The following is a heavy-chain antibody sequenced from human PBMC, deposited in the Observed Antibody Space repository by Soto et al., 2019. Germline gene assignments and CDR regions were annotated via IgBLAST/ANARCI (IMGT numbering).Heavy chain of an antibody. Sequence: SSETLSLTCTVSGGSITRGGYYWSWIRQHPGKGLEWIGYIYNSGTTYYNPSLKSRVTISVDTSKNQFSLKLTSVTAADTAVYCCARDPAPWGQGTLVTVSS. CDR1: GGSITRGGYY. J-gene: IGHJ5*02. CDR2: IYNSGTT. V-gene: IGHV4-31*03. CDR3: ARDPAP.